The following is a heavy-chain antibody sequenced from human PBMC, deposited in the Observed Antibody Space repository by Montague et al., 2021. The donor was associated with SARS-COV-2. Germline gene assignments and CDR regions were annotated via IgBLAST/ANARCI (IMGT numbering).Heavy chain of an antibody. CDR2: IYYSGST. CDR3: AKARTRITMIVVVIDAFDI. CDR1: GGPISSGGYY. V-gene: IGHV4-31*03. D-gene: IGHD3-22*01. Sequence: TLSLTCTVSGGPISSGGYYWSWIRQHPGKGLEWIGYIYYSGSTYYNPSLKSRVTISVDTSKNQFSLKLSSVTAADTAVYYCAKARTRITMIVVVIDAFDIWGQGTMVTVPS. J-gene: IGHJ3*02.